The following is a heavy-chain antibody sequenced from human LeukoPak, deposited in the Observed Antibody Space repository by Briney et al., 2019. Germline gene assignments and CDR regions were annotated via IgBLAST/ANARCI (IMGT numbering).Heavy chain of an antibody. CDR2: IFHTGTA. Sequence: PSETLYLTCAVSGGTIGMIEWWSWIRQPPGKGLAGVGEIFHTGTANYNPSLKSRLTISVDTSKNQFCLRLNSVSAADAAVYYCATVFCGGDCHVDFWGRGTLVTVSS. V-gene: IGHV4/OR15-8*01. J-gene: IGHJ4*02. CDR1: GGTIGMIEW. D-gene: IGHD2-21*02. CDR3: ATVFCGGDCHVDF.